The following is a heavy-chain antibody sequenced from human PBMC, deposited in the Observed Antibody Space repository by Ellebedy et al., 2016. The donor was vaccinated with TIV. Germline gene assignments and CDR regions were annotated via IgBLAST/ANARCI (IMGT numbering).Heavy chain of an antibody. CDR3: ARAIWRGYYTAPFDY. J-gene: IGHJ4*02. Sequence: GESLKISCAASGFTFSTYAMHWVRQAPGKGLEWVVVISYDGSNKYYADSVRGRFTISRDDSENTVYLQMNSLRAEDTAVYYCARAIWRGYYTAPFDYWGPGTLVTVSS. D-gene: IGHD3-3*01. CDR1: GFTFSTYA. CDR2: ISYDGSNK. V-gene: IGHV3-30-3*01.